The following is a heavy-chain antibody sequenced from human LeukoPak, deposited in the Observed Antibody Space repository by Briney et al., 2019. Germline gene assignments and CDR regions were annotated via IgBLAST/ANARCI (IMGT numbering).Heavy chain of an antibody. CDR2: IYYSGST. D-gene: IGHD6-13*01. J-gene: IGHJ6*04. CDR1: GGSISSGGYD. CDR3: ARHPPGIAALDV. V-gene: IGHV4-31*03. Sequence: SETLSLTCTVSGGSISSGGYDWSWIRQHPGKGLEWIGYIYYSGSTYYNPYLKSRVNISVDTSKNQFSLKLSSVTAADTAVYYCARHPPGIAALDVWGKGTTVTVSS.